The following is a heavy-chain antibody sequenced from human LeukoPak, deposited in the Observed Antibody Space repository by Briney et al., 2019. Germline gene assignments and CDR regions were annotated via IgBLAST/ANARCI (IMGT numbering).Heavy chain of an antibody. CDR3: ARTYSSFDY. CDR1: GFTFSSYW. V-gene: IGHV3-74*01. J-gene: IGHJ4*02. Sequence: PGGSLRLSCAVSGFTFSSYWMHRVRQAPGKGLVWVSRINNDGSTTAYADSVKGRFTISRDNTKNTLYLQMNSLRAEDTAVYYCARTYSSFDYWGQGTLVTVPS. D-gene: IGHD6-19*01. CDR2: INNDGSTT.